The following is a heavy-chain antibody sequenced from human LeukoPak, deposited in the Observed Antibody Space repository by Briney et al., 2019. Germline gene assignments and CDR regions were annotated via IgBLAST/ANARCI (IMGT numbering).Heavy chain of an antibody. Sequence: SETLSLTCAVSGGSISSSNWWSWVRQPPGKGLEWIGEIYHSGSTNYNPSLKSRVTISVDKSKNQFSLKLSSVTAADTAVYYCARDKSGPWFGELSFDYWGQGTLVTVSS. D-gene: IGHD3-10*01. CDR1: GGSISSSNW. J-gene: IGHJ4*02. CDR3: ARDKSGPWFGELSFDY. V-gene: IGHV4-4*02. CDR2: IYHSGST.